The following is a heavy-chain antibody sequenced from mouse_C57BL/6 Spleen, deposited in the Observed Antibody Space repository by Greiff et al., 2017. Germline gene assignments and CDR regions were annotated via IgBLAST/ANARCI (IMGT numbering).Heavy chain of an antibody. D-gene: IGHD1-1*01. CDR2: IHPNSGST. CDR3: ARDYGSRVPYYFDY. CDR1: GYTFTSYW. Sequence: VQLQQPGAELVKPGASVKLSCKASGYTFTSYWMHWVKQRPGQGLEWIGMIHPNSGSTNYNEKLKSKATLTVDKSSSTAYMQLSSLTSEDSAVYYCARDYGSRVPYYFDYWGQGTTLTVSS. J-gene: IGHJ2*01. V-gene: IGHV1-64*01.